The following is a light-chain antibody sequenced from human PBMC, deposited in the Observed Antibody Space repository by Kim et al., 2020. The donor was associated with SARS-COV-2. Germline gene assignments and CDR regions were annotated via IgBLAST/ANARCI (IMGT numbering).Light chain of an antibody. CDR1: QSVLYSSNNKNY. V-gene: IGKV4-1*01. CDR3: QQYYTIPRT. Sequence: RATINCKSSQSVLYSSNNKNYLAWYQQKPGQPPNLLIYWASTRESGVPHRFSGGGSGTDFTLTISSLQAEDVAVYYCQQYYTIPRTFGQGTKLEI. J-gene: IGKJ2*01. CDR2: WAS.